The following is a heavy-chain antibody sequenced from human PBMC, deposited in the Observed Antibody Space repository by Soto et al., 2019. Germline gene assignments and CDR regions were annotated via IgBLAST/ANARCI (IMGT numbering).Heavy chain of an antibody. V-gene: IGHV4-4*07. CDR2: IYTSGST. CDR3: ARALEMATINNPYYYCYGMDV. CDR1: GGSISSYY. Sequence: SETLSLTCTVSGGSISSYYWSWIRQPAGKGLEWIGRIYTSGSTNYNPSLKSRVTMSVDTPKNQFSLKLSSVTAADTAVYYWARALEMATINNPYYYCYGMDVWGQGTKVTVSS. J-gene: IGHJ6*02. D-gene: IGHD5-12*01.